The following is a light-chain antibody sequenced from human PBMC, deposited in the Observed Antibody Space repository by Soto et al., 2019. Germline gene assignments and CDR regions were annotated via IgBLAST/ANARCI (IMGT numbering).Light chain of an antibody. Sequence: EVVLTQSPATLSLSPGERVTLSCRASQNINTYLAWHQHKPGRGPRLFIYDASSRAPGIPARFSGSGSGTDFTLTISSLEPEDSAVYYCQQRTNWPLTFGGGTKVEIK. V-gene: IGKV3-11*01. CDR1: QNINTY. CDR3: QQRTNWPLT. J-gene: IGKJ4*01. CDR2: DAS.